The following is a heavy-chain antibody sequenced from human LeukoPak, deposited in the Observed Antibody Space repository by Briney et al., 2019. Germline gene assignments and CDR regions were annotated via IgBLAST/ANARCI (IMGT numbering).Heavy chain of an antibody. CDR1: GFPFNNAW. J-gene: IGHJ4*02. Sequence: GGSLRLSCAASGFPFNNAWMTWVRQAPGKGLEWVGRIKSKTDGGTTDYAAPVKGRFTISRDDSKNTLYLQMNSLKTEDTAVYYCTTGIWVTTIRQQVDYWGQGTLVTVSS. V-gene: IGHV3-15*01. D-gene: IGHD4-17*01. CDR3: TTGIWVTTIRQQVDY. CDR2: IKSKTDGGTT.